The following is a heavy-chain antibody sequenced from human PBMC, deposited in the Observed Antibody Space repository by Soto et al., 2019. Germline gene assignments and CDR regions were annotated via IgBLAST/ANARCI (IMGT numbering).Heavy chain of an antibody. CDR2: IYSGGST. Sequence: GGSLRLSCAASGFTVSSNYMSWVRQAPGKGLEWVSVIYSGGSTYYADSVKGRFTISRDNSKNTLYLQMNSLRAEDTAVYYCASQYYDFWSGHFDYWGQGTLVTVSS. J-gene: IGHJ4*02. D-gene: IGHD3-3*01. V-gene: IGHV3-53*01. CDR3: ASQYYDFWSGHFDY. CDR1: GFTVSSNY.